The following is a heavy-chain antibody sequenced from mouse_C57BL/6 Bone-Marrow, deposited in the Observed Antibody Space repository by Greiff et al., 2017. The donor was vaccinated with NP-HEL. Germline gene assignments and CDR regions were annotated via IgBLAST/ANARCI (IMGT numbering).Heavy chain of an antibody. CDR3: ARGLIYYYGSSPFAY. V-gene: IGHV14-3*01. Sequence: VQLQQSVAELVRPGASVKLSCTASGFNIKNTYMHWVKQRPDQGLEWIGRIDPANGNTKYAPKFQGKATITADTSSNTAYLQLSSLTSEDTAIYYCARGLIYYYGSSPFAYWGQGTLVTVSA. CDR2: IDPANGNT. CDR1: GFNIKNTY. J-gene: IGHJ3*01. D-gene: IGHD1-1*01.